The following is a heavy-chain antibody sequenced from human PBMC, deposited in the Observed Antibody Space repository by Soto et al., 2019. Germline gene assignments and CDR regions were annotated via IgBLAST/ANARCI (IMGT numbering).Heavy chain of an antibody. Sequence: ASVKVSCKASGYTFTSYGISWVRQAPGQGLEWMGWISAYNGNTNYAQKLQGRVTMTTDTSTSTAYMELRSLRSDDTAVYYCARERIGWFGELLLSSVVSLDYWGQGTLVTVSS. CDR1: GYTFTSYG. V-gene: IGHV1-18*01. J-gene: IGHJ4*02. CDR3: ARERIGWFGELLLSSVVSLDY. D-gene: IGHD3-10*01. CDR2: ISAYNGNT.